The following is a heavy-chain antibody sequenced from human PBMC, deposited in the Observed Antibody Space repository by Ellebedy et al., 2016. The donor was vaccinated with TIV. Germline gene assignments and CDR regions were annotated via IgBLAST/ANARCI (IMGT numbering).Heavy chain of an antibody. CDR3: ARDRAAAGANDAFDI. CDR1: GFTFSSYA. CDR2: ISYDGSNK. D-gene: IGHD6-13*01. V-gene: IGHV3-30-3*01. J-gene: IGHJ3*02. Sequence: PGGSLRLSCAASGFTFSSYAMHWVRQAPGKGLEWVGVISYDGSNKYYADSVKSRFTISRDNSKNTLYLQMNSLRAEDTSLYYCARDRAAAGANDAFDIWGQGTMVTVSS.